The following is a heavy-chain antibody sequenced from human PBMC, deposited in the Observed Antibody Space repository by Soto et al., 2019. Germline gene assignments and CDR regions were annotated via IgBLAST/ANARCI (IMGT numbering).Heavy chain of an antibody. J-gene: IGHJ6*02. D-gene: IGHD6-19*01. V-gene: IGHV3-30-3*01. CDR3: ARDRIAVAPPGYYYGMDV. CDR2: ISYDGSNK. CDR1: GYSFCSYA. Sequence: GSPKLSSAASGYSFCSYAMHGARQEQGKGLEWVAVISYDGSNKYYADSVKGRFTISRDNSKNTLYLQMNSLRAEDTAVYYCARDRIAVAPPGYYYGMDVWGQGTTVSVSS.